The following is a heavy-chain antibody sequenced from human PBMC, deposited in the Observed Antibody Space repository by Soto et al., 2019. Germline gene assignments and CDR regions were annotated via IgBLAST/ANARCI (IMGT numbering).Heavy chain of an antibody. CDR3: ARASGTATNYYYMDV. CDR1: GYTFTSYY. Sequence: GASVKVSCKASGYTFTSYYMHWVRQAPGQGLEWMGIINPSGGSTSYAQKFQGRVTMTRDTSTSTVYMELSSLRSEDTAVYYCARASGTATNYYYMDVWGKGTTVTVSS. J-gene: IGHJ6*03. D-gene: IGHD1-26*01. V-gene: IGHV1-46*03. CDR2: INPSGGST.